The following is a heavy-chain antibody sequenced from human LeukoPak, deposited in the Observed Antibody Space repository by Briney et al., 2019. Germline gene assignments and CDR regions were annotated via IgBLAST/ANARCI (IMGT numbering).Heavy chain of an antibody. CDR2: IYYSGST. V-gene: IGHV4-39*01. Sequence: SETLSLTCTVSGGSISSSRYYWGWIRQPPGKGLEWIGSIYYSGSTYYNPSLKSRVTISVDTSKNQFSLKLSSVTAADTAVYYCARRPIAAAGDYWGQGTLVTVSS. CDR3: ARRPIAAAGDY. J-gene: IGHJ4*02. D-gene: IGHD6-13*01. CDR1: GGSISSSRYY.